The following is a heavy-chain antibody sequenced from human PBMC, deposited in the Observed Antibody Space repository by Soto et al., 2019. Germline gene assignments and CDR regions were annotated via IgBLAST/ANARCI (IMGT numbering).Heavy chain of an antibody. CDR2: IWYDASNE. D-gene: IGHD1-26*01. Sequence: QVQLVESGGGVVQPGRSLRLSCVASGFTFSSYGMHWVRQAPGKGLEWVAVIWYDASNEYYGDSVRGRFTISRDNIKNTMYLQMTSLRAEDTAVYYCARDPIGPGIFDYWGQGTLVTVSS. J-gene: IGHJ4*02. V-gene: IGHV3-33*01. CDR1: GFTFSSYG. CDR3: ARDPIGPGIFDY.